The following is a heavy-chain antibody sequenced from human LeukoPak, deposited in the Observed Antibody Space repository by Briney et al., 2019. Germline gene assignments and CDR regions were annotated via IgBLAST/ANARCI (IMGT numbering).Heavy chain of an antibody. Sequence: GGSLRLSCAASGIPVSNNYMSWVRQAPGKGLEWVSAISGSGGSTYYADSVKGRFTISRDNSKNTLYLQMNSLRAKDPAVYYCAKGRKNYGSGSYGHGDYWGQGTLVTVSS. V-gene: IGHV3-23*01. CDR3: AKGRKNYGSGSYGHGDY. CDR2: ISGSGGST. D-gene: IGHD3-10*01. CDR1: GIPVSNNY. J-gene: IGHJ4*02.